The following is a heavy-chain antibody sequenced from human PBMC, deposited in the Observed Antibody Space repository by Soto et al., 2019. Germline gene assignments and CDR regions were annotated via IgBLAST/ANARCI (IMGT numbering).Heavy chain of an antibody. CDR3: AKNGQPPYYYYGMDV. CDR2: VSGYNGDK. D-gene: IGHD2-8*01. Sequence: QGQLVQSGPEVKKPGASVKVSCKASGYTFSRYGISWVRQAPGQGLEWMGWVSGYNGDKKYAQKVQGRVTMTVDTSTCTAYMELRSLTSDDTAKYYCAKNGQPPYYYYGMDVWGKGTTVTVPS. J-gene: IGHJ6*04. CDR1: GYTFSRYG. V-gene: IGHV1-18*01.